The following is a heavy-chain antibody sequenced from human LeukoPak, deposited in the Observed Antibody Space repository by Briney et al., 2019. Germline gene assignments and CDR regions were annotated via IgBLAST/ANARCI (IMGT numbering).Heavy chain of an antibody. CDR2: VYYSGST. V-gene: IGHV4-59*01. Sequence: SGTLSLTCTVSGGSFGHYFWSWIRQPPGKGLEWIGYVYYSGSTDYSPSLKSRLTISADTSKNQFSLKLNSVTAADTAVYYCASHRRSHGSEYWGQGTLVTVSS. CDR3: ASHRRSHGSEY. J-gene: IGHJ4*02. D-gene: IGHD3-10*01. CDR1: GGSFGHYF.